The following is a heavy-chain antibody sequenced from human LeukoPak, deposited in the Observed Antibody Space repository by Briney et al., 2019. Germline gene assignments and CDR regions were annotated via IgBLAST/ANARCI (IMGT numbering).Heavy chain of an antibody. CDR2: MNPNSGNT. D-gene: IGHD3-9*01. J-gene: IGHJ6*02. CDR3: ARGLYHDILTGYQNYYGLDV. Sequence: ASVKVSCKASGYTFASYDVNWVRQATGQGLEWMGWMNPNSGNTGYAQKFQGRVTMTRNTSISTVYMELSSLTSEDTAVYFCARGLYHDILTGYQNYYGLDVWGQGTTVTVSS. CDR1: GYTFASYD. V-gene: IGHV1-8*01.